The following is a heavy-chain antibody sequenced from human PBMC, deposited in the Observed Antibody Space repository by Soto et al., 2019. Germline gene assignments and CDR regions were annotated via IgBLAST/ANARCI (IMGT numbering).Heavy chain of an antibody. CDR1: GYTFTGYY. CDR2: INPNSGGT. V-gene: IGHV1-2*04. Sequence: ASVKVSCKASGYTFTGYYMHWVRQAPGQGLEWMGWINPNSGGTNYAQKFQGWVTMTRDTSISTAYMELSRLRSDDTAVYYCAREGRELLDQMNYYYYYMDVWGKGTTVTVSS. J-gene: IGHJ6*03. D-gene: IGHD3-10*01. CDR3: AREGRELLDQMNYYYYYMDV.